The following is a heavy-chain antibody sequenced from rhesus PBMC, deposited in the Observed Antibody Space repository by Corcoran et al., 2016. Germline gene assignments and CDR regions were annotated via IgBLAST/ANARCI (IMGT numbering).Heavy chain of an antibody. Sequence: QVQLQESGPGLVKPSETLSLTGAVPGYSISSGYCWGWIRQPPGKGLEWIGYIGGSSGSTNYNPSPKSRVTISKDTSKNQFSLKLSSVTAADTAVYYCARSIAAAGTRYWGQGVLVTVSS. CDR3: ARSIAAAGTRY. J-gene: IGHJ4*01. D-gene: IGHD6-25*01. CDR1: GYSISSGYC. CDR2: IGGSSGST. V-gene: IGHV4-127*01.